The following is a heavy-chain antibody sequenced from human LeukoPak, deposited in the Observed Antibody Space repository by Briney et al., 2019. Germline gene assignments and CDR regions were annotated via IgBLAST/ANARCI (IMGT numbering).Heavy chain of an antibody. CDR3: ARGKGPIAARPPFDY. J-gene: IGHJ4*02. CDR1: GYTFTSYG. V-gene: IGHV1-18*01. D-gene: IGHD6-6*01. Sequence: GASVKVSCKASGYTFTSYGISWVRQAPGQGLEWMGWISAYNGNTNYAQKLQGRVTVTTDTSTSTAYMELRSLRSDDTAVYYCARGKGPIAARPPFDYWGQGTLVTVSS. CDR2: ISAYNGNT.